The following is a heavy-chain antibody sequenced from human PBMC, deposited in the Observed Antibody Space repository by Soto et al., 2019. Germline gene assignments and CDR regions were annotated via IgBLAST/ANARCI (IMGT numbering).Heavy chain of an antibody. J-gene: IGHJ6*02. V-gene: IGHV3-23*01. Sequence: LRLSCAASGFTFSSYAMSWVRQAPGKGLEWVSAISGSGGSTYYADSVKGRFTISRDNSKNTLYLQMNSLRAEDTAVYYCASGGSCYSCYYGMDVWGQGTTVTVSS. CDR1: GFTFSSYA. D-gene: IGHD2-15*01. CDR3: ASGGSCYSCYYGMDV. CDR2: ISGSGGST.